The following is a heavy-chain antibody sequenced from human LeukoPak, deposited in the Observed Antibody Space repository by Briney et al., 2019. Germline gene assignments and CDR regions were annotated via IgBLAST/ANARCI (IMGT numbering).Heavy chain of an antibody. CDR1: GFSLSTSGVS. CDR3: AHLGFYDSSRYYFREAFYFDY. V-gene: IGHV2-5*02. Sequence: SGPTLVKPRQTLTLTCSFSGFSLSTSGVSVGWIRQPPGKALEWLALIYWDDDKRYSPSLKSRLTINKDTSKNQVVLTMTNMDPVDTATYYCAHLGFYDSSRYYFREAFYFDYWGQGVLVTVSS. J-gene: IGHJ4*02. CDR2: IYWDDDK. D-gene: IGHD3-22*01.